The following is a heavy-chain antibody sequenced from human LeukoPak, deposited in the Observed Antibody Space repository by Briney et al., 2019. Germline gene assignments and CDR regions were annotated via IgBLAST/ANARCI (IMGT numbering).Heavy chain of an antibody. D-gene: IGHD1-1*01. V-gene: IGHV3-7*01. J-gene: IGHJ4*02. Sequence: GGSLRLSCAASGFTFSNYWMSWVRQAPGKGLEWVANIRQDGSEKYYVDSMRGRFTISRDNAKNPLYLQMSSLRAEDTAVYYCARSTAGLDYWGQGTLVTVSS. CDR2: IRQDGSEK. CDR3: ARSTAGLDY. CDR1: GFTFSNYW.